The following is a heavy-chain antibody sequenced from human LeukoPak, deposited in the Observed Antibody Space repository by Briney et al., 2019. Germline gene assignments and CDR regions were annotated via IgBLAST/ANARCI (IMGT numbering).Heavy chain of an antibody. D-gene: IGHD1-26*01. CDR1: GFSFRNYA. V-gene: IGHV3-64*02. CDR2: INTDGRIT. Sequence: GGSLRLSCVASGFSFRNYAIHWVRQAPGKGLEYVSVINTDGRITYYADSVKGRFTISRDNSKNTVYFQMGSLRGEDMAVYYCTRDGGSFCDFDYWGQGALVTVSS. J-gene: IGHJ4*02. CDR3: TRDGGSFCDFDY.